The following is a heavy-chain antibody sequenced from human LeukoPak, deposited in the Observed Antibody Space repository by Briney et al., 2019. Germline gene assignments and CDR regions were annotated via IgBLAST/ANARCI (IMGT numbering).Heavy chain of an antibody. J-gene: IGHJ4*02. Sequence: GGSLRLSCAASGFTFSSYAMNWVRQAPGKGLEGVSTISASGGSTYYFVKGRFTISRDNSKNTLYLQMNSLRAEDTAVYYCAKGYCSSTNCKESFFDYWGQGTLVTVSS. CDR3: AKGYCSSTNCKESFFDY. V-gene: IGHV3-23*01. D-gene: IGHD2-2*01. CDR1: GFTFSSYA. CDR2: ISASGGST.